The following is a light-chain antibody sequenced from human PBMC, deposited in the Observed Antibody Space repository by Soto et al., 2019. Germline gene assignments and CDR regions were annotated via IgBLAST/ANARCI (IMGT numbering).Light chain of an antibody. CDR1: SSDIGGYDF. V-gene: IGLV2-14*03. J-gene: IGLJ1*01. Sequence: QSVLTQPASVSGSPGRSITISCTGTSSDIGGYDFVSWYQQHPGKAPKLMIYDVNNRPSGISDRFSGSKSGNTASLTISDLQADDEADYYCSSYTSSSIYVFGAGTKVPS. CDR2: DVN. CDR3: SSYTSSSIYV.